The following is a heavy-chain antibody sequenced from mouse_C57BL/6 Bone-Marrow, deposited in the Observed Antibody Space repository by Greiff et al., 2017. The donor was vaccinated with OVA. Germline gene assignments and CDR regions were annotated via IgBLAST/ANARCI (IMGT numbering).Heavy chain of an antibody. Sequence: EVQGVESGGGLVKPGGSLKLSCAASGFTFSSYAMSWVSQTPEKRLEWVATISDGGSYTYYPDNVKGRFTISRDNAKNNLYLQMSHLKSEDTAMYYCARADYYDYPYWYFDVWGTGTTVTVSS. CDR2: ISDGGSYT. CDR1: GFTFSSYA. D-gene: IGHD2-4*01. CDR3: ARADYYDYPYWYFDV. J-gene: IGHJ1*03. V-gene: IGHV5-4*01.